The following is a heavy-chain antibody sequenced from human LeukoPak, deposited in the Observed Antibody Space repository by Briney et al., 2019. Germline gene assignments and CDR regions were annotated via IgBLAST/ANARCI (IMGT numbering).Heavy chain of an antibody. CDR2: ISAYNGNT. CDR1: GYTFTSYG. Sequence: ASVKVSCKASGYTFTSYGISWVRQAPGQGLEWMGWISAYNGNTNYAQKLQGRVTMTTDTSTSSAYMELRSLRSDDTAVYYCARSSIAARDFDYWGQGTLVTVSS. V-gene: IGHV1-18*01. CDR3: ARSSIAARDFDY. D-gene: IGHD6-6*01. J-gene: IGHJ4*02.